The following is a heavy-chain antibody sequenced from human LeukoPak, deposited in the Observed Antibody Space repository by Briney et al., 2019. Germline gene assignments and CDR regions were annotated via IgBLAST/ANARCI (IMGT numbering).Heavy chain of an antibody. CDR2: IYYSGST. V-gene: IGHV4-31*03. J-gene: IGHJ6*02. Sequence: SHTLSLTCTVSGGSISSGGYYWSWIRQHPGKGLEWIGYIYYSGSTYYNPSLKSRVTISVDTSKNQFSLKLSSVTAADTAVYYCARERLGRFLEWAHGMDVWGQGTTVTVSS. CDR1: GGSISSGGYY. D-gene: IGHD3-3*01. CDR3: ARERLGRFLEWAHGMDV.